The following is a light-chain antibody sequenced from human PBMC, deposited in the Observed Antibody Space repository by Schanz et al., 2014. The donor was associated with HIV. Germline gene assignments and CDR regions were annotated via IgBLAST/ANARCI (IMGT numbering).Light chain of an antibody. CDR3: QSYDSSLSGWV. CDR2: AGH. CDR1: SSNFRSNP. J-gene: IGLJ3*02. Sequence: QSVLTQPPSASGTPGQRVTISCSGSSSNFRSNPVNWYQHLPGTAPKLLIYAGHHRPSGVPDRFSGSKSGTSASLAITGLQAEDEADYYCQSYDSSLSGWVFGGGTKLTVL. V-gene: IGLV1-44*01.